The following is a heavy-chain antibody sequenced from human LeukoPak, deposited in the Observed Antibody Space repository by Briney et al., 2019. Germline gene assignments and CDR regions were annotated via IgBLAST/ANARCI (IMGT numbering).Heavy chain of an antibody. V-gene: IGHV3-30*18. D-gene: IGHD3-9*01. CDR2: ISYDGSNK. Sequence: GGSLRLSCAASGFTFSSYGMHWVRQAPGKGLEWVAVISYDGSNKYYADSVKGRFTISRDNSKNTLYLQMNSLRAEDTAVYYCAKYLRRGYDILLGWYFDLWGRGTLVTVSS. CDR1: GFTFSSYG. CDR3: AKYLRRGYDILLGWYFDL. J-gene: IGHJ2*01.